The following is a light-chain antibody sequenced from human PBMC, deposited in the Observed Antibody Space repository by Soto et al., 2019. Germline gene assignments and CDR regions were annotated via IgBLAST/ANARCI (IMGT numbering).Light chain of an antibody. CDR2: KAS. CDR1: QSISSW. J-gene: IGKJ1*01. V-gene: IGKV1-5*03. Sequence: DLQMTQSPSTLSASVGDRVTITCRASQSISSWLAWYQQKPGNAPKVLIYKASSVGSGVPSRFGHSGSVTECTLTISSLQPDDFACYYCQQYKTYPWTFGQGTEVEIK. CDR3: QQYKTYPWT.